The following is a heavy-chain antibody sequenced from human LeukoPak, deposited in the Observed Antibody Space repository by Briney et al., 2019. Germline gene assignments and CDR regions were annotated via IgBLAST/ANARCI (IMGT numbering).Heavy chain of an antibody. CDR2: IYYSGST. V-gene: IGHV4-34*01. CDR3: ARDKKVVATSLWKVDTSSGVPI. J-gene: IGHJ3*02. CDR1: GGSFSGYY. Sequence: KASETLSLTCAVYGGSFSGYYWSWIRQPPGKGLEWIGSIYYSGSTYYNPSLKSRVTISVDTSKNQFSLKLSSVTAADTAVYYCARDKKVVATSLWKVDTSSGVPIWGQGTMVTVSS. D-gene: IGHD1-26*01.